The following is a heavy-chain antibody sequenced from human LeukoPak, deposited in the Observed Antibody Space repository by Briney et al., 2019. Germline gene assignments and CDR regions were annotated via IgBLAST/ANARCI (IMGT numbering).Heavy chain of an antibody. D-gene: IGHD3-10*01. CDR3: ASLVRGVTSAFDI. CDR1: GFTFSSYS. J-gene: IGHJ3*02. V-gene: IGHV3-48*01. Sequence: GGSLRPSCAASGFTFSSYSMNWVRQAPGKGLEWVSYISSSSSTIYYADSVKGRFTISRDNAKNSLYLQMNSLRAEDTAVYYCASLVRGVTSAFDIWGQGTMVTVSS. CDR2: ISSSSSTI.